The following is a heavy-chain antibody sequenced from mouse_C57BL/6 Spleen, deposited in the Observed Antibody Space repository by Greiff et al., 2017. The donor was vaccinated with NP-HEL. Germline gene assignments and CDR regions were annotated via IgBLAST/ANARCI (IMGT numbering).Heavy chain of an antibody. V-gene: IGHV5-17*01. D-gene: IGHD2-1*01. CDR3: AIYGNPYYAMDY. CDR1: GFTFSDYG. CDR2: ISSGSSTI. J-gene: IGHJ4*01. Sequence: DVQLQESGGGLVKPGGSLKLSCAASGFTFSDYGMHWVRQAPEKGLEWVAYISSGSSTIYYADTVKGRFTISRDNAKNTLFLQMTSLRSEDTAMYYCAIYGNPYYAMDYWGQGTSVTVSS.